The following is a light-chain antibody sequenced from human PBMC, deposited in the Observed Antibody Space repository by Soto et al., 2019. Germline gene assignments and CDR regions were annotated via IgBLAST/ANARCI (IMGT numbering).Light chain of an antibody. CDR2: GAA. CDR1: QSVGTN. CDR3: HQYYSSPWT. Sequence: EIVMTQSPVILSVSPGERATLSCRASQSVGTNLAWYQQKPGQAPRLLISGAATRATGIPARFSGRGSGTEFSLTVSSLQSEDFAVYYCHQYYSSPWTFGQGTRVEIK. J-gene: IGKJ1*01. V-gene: IGKV3-15*01.